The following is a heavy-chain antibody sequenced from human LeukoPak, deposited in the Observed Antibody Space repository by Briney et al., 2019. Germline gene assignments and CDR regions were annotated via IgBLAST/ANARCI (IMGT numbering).Heavy chain of an antibody. CDR2: IYWNDDK. Sequence: SGPTLVNPTQTLTLTCTFSGFSLSTSGVGVGWIRQPPGKALEWLALIYWNDDKRYSPSLKSRLTITKDTSKNQVVLTMTNMDPVDTATYYCAHSRDLAARLYFDYWGQGTLVTVFS. V-gene: IGHV2-5*01. CDR3: AHSRDLAARLYFDY. CDR1: GFSLSTSGVG. D-gene: IGHD6-6*01. J-gene: IGHJ4*02.